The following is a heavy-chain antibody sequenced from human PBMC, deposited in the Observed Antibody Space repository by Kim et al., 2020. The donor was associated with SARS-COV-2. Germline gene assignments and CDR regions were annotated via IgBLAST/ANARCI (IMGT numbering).Heavy chain of an antibody. CDR3: ASHYDSCLGGSCAPDY. V-gene: IGHV1-2*06. D-gene: IGHD3-3*01. Sequence: ASVKVSCKASGYTFTGYYMHWVRQAPGQGLEWMGRINPNSGGTNYAQKFQGRVTMTRDTSISTAYMELSRLRSDDTAVYYCASHYDSCLGGSCAPDYWGQGTLVTVSS. CDR2: INPNSGGT. CDR1: GYTFTGYY. J-gene: IGHJ4*02.